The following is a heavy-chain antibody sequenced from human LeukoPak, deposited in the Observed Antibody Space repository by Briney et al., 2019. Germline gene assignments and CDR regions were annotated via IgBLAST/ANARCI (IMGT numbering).Heavy chain of an antibody. CDR3: ATYYYDRTGYDTFDN. CDR2: IYYSGST. CDR1: GGSISSSTYY. D-gene: IGHD3-22*01. J-gene: IGHJ3*02. V-gene: IGHV4-39*01. Sequence: SETLSLTCTVSGGSISSSTYYWGWIRQPPGKGLEWIGSIYYSGSTYYNPSLKSRVSISVDTSKNQFSLKLSSVTAADTAVYYCATYYYDRTGYDTFDNWGQGTMVTVSS.